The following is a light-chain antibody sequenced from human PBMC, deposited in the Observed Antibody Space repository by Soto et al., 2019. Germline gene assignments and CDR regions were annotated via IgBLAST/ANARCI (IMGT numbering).Light chain of an antibody. CDR1: SSDVGGYNY. Sequence: QSALTQPRSVSGSPGQSVTISCTGTSSDVGGYNYVSWYQQHPGKAPKLMMYDVRKRPSGVPDRFSGSKSGNTASLTISGLQAEDEADYYCCSYAGTYTYVVFGGGTKLTVL. CDR2: DVR. J-gene: IGLJ2*01. V-gene: IGLV2-11*01. CDR3: CSYAGTYTYVV.